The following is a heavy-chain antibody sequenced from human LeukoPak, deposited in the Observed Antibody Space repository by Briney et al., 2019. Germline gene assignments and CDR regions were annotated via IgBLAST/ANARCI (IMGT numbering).Heavy chain of an antibody. CDR1: GFTLSSYS. D-gene: IGHD7-27*01. CDR3: IKDRTGTYSFDY. CDR2: SGGAT. V-gene: IGHV3-64D*09. Sequence: PGGSLILSCSASGFTLSSYSMHWVRQAPGKGLEYVSTSGGATYYADSVKGRFTISRDNAKNTLYLQMSSLRAEDTAVYYCIKDRTGTYSFDYWGQGTLVTVSS. J-gene: IGHJ4*02.